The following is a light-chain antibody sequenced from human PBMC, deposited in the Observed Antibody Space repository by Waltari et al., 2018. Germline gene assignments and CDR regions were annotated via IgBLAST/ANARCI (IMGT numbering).Light chain of an antibody. CDR2: LGS. Sequence: IVMTQSPLSLPVTPGEPASISCRSSRNLHSNDPNYLEWYFQKPGQSPQLLIYLGSNRASGVPDRFRGRGSGTDFTLEISRVEAEDVGIYFCMQALQTPWTFGQGTKVEIK. J-gene: IGKJ1*01. V-gene: IGKV2-28*01. CDR1: RNLHSNDPNY. CDR3: MQALQTPWT.